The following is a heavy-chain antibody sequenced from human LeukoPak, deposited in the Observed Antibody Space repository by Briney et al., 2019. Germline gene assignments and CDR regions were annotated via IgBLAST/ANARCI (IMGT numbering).Heavy chain of an antibody. Sequence: SETLSLTCDVSGVSINTCCYYWTWIRQPPGKGLEWIGYKYYSGSTRYNSSLRSRLTISLDSSRNQFSLRLTSVTAADTAVYYCARGRSYGFDFDSWGPGTLVIVSS. V-gene: IGHV4-61*01. CDR2: KYYSGST. J-gene: IGHJ4*02. CDR3: ARGRSYGFDFDS. CDR1: GVSINTCCYY. D-gene: IGHD5-18*01.